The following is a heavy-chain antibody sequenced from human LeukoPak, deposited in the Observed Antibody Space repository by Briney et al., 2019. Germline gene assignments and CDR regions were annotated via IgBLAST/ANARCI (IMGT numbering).Heavy chain of an antibody. CDR2: IYSGGST. CDR1: GFTVSSNY. Sequence: GSLRLSCAASGFTVSSNYMSWVRQAPGKGLEWGSVIYSGGSTYYADSVQGRFTISRHNSKNTLYLQMNSLRAEDTAVYYCARDPGTMTPYYYFDYWGQGTLVTVSS. J-gene: IGHJ4*02. V-gene: IGHV3-53*04. CDR3: ARDPGTMTPYYYFDY. D-gene: IGHD1-7*01.